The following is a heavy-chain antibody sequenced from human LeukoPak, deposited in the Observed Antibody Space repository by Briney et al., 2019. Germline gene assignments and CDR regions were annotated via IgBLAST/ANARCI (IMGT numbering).Heavy chain of an antibody. V-gene: IGHV1-8*01. Sequence: ASVKVSCKASGYTFTSYDINWVRQVTGQGLEWMGWMNPNSGNTGYAQKFQGRVTMTRNTSISTAYMELSSLRSEDTAVYYCARGDPVLRYFDWLTDYYYYGMDVWGQGTTVTVSS. J-gene: IGHJ6*02. CDR1: GYTFTSYD. D-gene: IGHD3-9*01. CDR2: MNPNSGNT. CDR3: ARGDPVLRYFDWLTDYYYYGMDV.